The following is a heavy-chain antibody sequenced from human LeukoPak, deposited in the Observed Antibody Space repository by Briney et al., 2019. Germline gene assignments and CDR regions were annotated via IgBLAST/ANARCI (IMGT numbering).Heavy chain of an antibody. CDR1: GGSISATNW. CDR2: VHLNGRS. Sequence: SETLSLTCDVCGGSISATNWWTWVRQPPGGGLEWIGEVHLNGRSHYSPSLESRVTMSVDMSENHISLHLTSVTAADTAVYYCARGGGFYRPLDYTGPGTLVIVSS. D-gene: IGHD2/OR15-2a*01. V-gene: IGHV4-4*02. J-gene: IGHJ4*02. CDR3: ARGGGFYRPLDY.